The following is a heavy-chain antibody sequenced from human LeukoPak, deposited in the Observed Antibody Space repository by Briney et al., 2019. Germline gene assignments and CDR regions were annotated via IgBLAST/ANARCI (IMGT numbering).Heavy chain of an antibody. J-gene: IGHJ4*02. V-gene: IGHV4-38-2*02. CDR2: IYHSGST. CDR3: ARDQGSSGWDSVSH. CDR1: GYSISSGYY. D-gene: IGHD6-19*01. Sequence: SETLSLTCTVSGYSISSGYYWGWIRPPPGKGLERIGSIYHSGSTYYNPSLKSRVTISVNTSKNQFSLKLTSVTAADTAVYYCARDQGSSGWDSVSHWGQGTLVTVSS.